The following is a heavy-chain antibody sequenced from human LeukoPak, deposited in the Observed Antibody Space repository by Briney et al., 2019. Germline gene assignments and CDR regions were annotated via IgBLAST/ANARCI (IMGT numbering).Heavy chain of an antibody. CDR2: INHSGST. V-gene: IGHV4-34*01. J-gene: IGHJ5*02. Sequence: PSETLSLTCSVYGASLSGHDWSWLRQPPGKGLEWIGEINHSGSTNYNPSLKSRVAISVDTSKNQFSLKLSSVTAADTAVYYCARGVNEAAAGTFGCFDPWGQGTLVTVSS. CDR3: ARGVNEAAAGTFGCFDP. CDR1: GASLSGHD. D-gene: IGHD6-13*01.